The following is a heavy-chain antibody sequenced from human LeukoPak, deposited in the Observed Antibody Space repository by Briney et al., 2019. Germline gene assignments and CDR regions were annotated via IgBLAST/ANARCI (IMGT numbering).Heavy chain of an antibody. CDR2: IHYSGST. Sequence: PSETLSLTCTVSGGSISSGGYYWSWIRQHPGKGLEWIGYIHYSGSTYYNPSLKSRVTISVDTSKNQFSLKLSSVTAADTAVYYCARGSYDFWSGYYGSPDYRGQGTLVTVSS. CDR3: ARGSYDFWSGYYGSPDY. V-gene: IGHV4-31*03. CDR1: GGSISSGGYY. D-gene: IGHD3-3*01. J-gene: IGHJ4*02.